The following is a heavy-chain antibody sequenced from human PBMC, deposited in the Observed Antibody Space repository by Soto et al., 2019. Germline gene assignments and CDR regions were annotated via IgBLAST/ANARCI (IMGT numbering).Heavy chain of an antibody. J-gene: IGHJ5*02. Sequence: QVQLQESGPGLVKPSETLSLTCTVSGGSISADYWNWIRQPPGKGLEVIGYVYYTGSTNYNPSLKSRVSLSLDPSKNQFSLNLSSVTAADTAVYFCERGRWFDPWGQGTLVTVSS. CDR1: GGSISADY. V-gene: IGHV4-59*01. CDR3: ERGRWFDP. CDR2: VYYTGST.